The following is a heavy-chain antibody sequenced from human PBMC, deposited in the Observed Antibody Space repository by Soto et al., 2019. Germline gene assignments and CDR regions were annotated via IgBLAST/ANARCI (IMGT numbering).Heavy chain of an antibody. Sequence: SETLSLTCTVSGGSISHYYWSWLRQPPRKELEWIGYISDSGSPNYNPSLNSRVTISRDTSKNQFSLEMTSVTAADTAMYYCARVDCSGVTYFPDYWGQGTLVTVSS. CDR2: ISDSGSP. D-gene: IGHD2-15*01. J-gene: IGHJ4*02. V-gene: IGHV4-59*01. CDR3: ARVDCSGVTYFPDY. CDR1: GGSISHYY.